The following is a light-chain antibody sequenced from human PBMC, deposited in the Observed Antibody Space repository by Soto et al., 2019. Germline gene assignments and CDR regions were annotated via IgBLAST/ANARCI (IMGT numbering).Light chain of an antibody. J-gene: IGKJ1*01. CDR2: GAS. CDR3: QQYGSAPWT. Sequence: EIVLTQSPGTLSLFPGESVTISCRASQRGFGTYLAWYQHKPGQAPRLLIYGASGRAACIADRFSGSGSGTDFTLTISRLEPDDSAVYSCQQYGSAPWTFGQGTKVEIK. CDR1: QRGFGTY. V-gene: IGKV3-20*01.